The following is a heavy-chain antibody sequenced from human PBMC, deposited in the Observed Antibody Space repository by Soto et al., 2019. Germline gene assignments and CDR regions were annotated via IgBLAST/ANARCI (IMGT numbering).Heavy chain of an antibody. CDR2: IDPHSGDT. CDR1: GYILTGYS. Sequence: QVYLVQSGAEVRRPGASVKVSCTAFGYILTGYSLHWVRQAPGQGLEWMGWIDPHSGDTNSAERFHGRVSMTRDTSISAAYLELSSLRSHDTAVYYCARCYGSSPNMELRFGMDVWGQGTTSSFSS. D-gene: IGHD2-2*01. J-gene: IGHJ6*02. V-gene: IGHV1-2*02. CDR3: ARCYGSSPNMELRFGMDV.